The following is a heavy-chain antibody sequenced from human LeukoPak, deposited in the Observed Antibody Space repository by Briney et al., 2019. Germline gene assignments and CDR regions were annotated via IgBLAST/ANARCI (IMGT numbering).Heavy chain of an antibody. D-gene: IGHD3-10*01. Sequence: SVKVSCKASGGTFSSYAISWVRQAPGQGLEWMGGIIPIFGTANYAQKFQGRVTITADESTSTAYMELSSLRSEDTAVYYCARDTGGPGSYYNQVRYFDYWGQGTLVTVSS. CDR3: ARDTGGPGSYYNQVRYFDY. CDR2: IIPIFGTA. V-gene: IGHV1-69*01. CDR1: GGTFSSYA. J-gene: IGHJ4*02.